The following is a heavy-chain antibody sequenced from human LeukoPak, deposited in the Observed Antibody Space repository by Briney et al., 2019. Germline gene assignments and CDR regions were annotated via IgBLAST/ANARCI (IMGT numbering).Heavy chain of an antibody. V-gene: IGHV4-4*07. CDR2: IYTSGST. J-gene: IGHJ4*02. Sequence: SETLSLTCTVSGGSISSYYWSWIRQPAGKGLEWIGRIYTSGSTNYNPSLRSRVTISVDTSKNQFSLKLSSVTAADTAVYYCARGLRSVVVVPAATYFDYWGQGTLVTVSS. D-gene: IGHD2-2*01. CDR3: ARGLRSVVVVPAATYFDY. CDR1: GGSISSYY.